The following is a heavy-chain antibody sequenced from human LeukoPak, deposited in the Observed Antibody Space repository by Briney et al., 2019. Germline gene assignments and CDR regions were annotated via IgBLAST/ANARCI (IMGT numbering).Heavy chain of an antibody. CDR2: ISAYNGNT. CDR3: ARDPEGAFGGVIVRDY. J-gene: IGHJ4*02. V-gene: IGHV1-18*01. D-gene: IGHD3-16*02. Sequence: ASVKVSCKASGYTFTSYGISWVRQAPGQGLEWMGWISAYNGNTNYAQKLQGRVTMTTDTSTSTAYMELRSLRSDDTAVYYCARDPEGAFGGVIVRDYWGQGTLVTVSS. CDR1: GYTFTSYG.